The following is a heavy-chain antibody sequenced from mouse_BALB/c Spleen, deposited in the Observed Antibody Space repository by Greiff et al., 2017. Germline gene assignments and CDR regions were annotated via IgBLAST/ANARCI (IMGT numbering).Heavy chain of an antibody. D-gene: IGHD2-14*01. J-gene: IGHJ4*01. CDR1: GFTFSSYA. Sequence: EVQLVEPGGGLVKPGGSLKLSCAASGFTFSSYAMSWVRQTPEKRLEWVASISSGGSTYYPDSVKGRFTISRDNARNILYLQMSSLRSEDTAMYYCARSRYAYAMDYWGQGTSVTVSS. V-gene: IGHV5-6-5*01. CDR2: ISSGGST. CDR3: ARSRYAYAMDY.